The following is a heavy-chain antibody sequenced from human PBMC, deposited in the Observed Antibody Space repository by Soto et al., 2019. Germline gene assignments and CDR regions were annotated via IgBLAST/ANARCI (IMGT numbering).Heavy chain of an antibody. J-gene: IGHJ4*02. V-gene: IGHV4-30-2*01. D-gene: IGHD4-17*01. CDR3: ARGRGGDYGSRYFDY. CDR2: IYHSGST. Sequence: LSLTCAVSVGSSSSGGYSWSWIRQPPGKGLEWIGYIYHSGSTYYNPSLKSRVTISVDRSKNQFSLKLSSVTAADTAVYYCARGRGGDYGSRYFDYWGQGTLVTVSS. CDR1: VGSSSSGGYS.